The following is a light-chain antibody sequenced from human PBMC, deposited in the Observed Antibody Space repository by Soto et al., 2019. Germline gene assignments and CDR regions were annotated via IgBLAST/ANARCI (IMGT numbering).Light chain of an antibody. J-gene: IGKJ1*01. Sequence: DIQMTQSPSSLSASVGDRVAITCRASQSVANYLNWYQQKPGKAPKLLIYKASSLESGVPSRFSGSGSGTEFTLTISSLQPDDIATYYCQQYNTYSRTFGQGTKVDI. CDR1: QSVANY. CDR3: QQYNTYSRT. CDR2: KAS. V-gene: IGKV1-5*03.